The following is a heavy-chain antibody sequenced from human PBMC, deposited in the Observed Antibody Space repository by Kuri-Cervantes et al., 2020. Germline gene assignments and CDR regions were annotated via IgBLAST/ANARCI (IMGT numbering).Heavy chain of an antibody. Sequence: GESLKISCAASGFTFSSYAMHWVRQAPGKGLEWVSYIGGSSSTTTYYADSVKGRFTISRDNAKNSLYLQMNSLRAEDTALYYCAKDTGSTVTSPELFDYWGQGTLVTVSS. CDR3: AKDTGSTVTSPELFDY. V-gene: IGHV3-48*01. J-gene: IGHJ4*02. CDR2: IGGSSSTTT. CDR1: GFTFSSYA. D-gene: IGHD4-11*01.